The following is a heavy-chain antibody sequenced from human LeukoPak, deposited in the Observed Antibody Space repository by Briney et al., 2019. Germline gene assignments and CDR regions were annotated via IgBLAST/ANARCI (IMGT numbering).Heavy chain of an antibody. J-gene: IGHJ4*02. CDR1: GYTFTDYY. D-gene: IGHD5-18*01. CDR2: INPNSGNT. V-gene: IGHV1-8*02. Sequence: ASIKVSCKASGYTFTDYYMHWVRQAPGQGLEWMGRINPNSGNTGYAQKFQGRVTMTRNTSISTAYMELSSLRSEDTAVYYCARGLKEELCFDYWGQGTLVTVSS. CDR3: ARGLKEELCFDY.